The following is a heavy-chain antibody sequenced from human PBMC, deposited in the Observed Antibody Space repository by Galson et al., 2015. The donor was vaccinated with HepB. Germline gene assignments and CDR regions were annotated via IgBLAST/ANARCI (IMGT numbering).Heavy chain of an antibody. CDR2: IKQDGSEK. Sequence: SLRLSCAASGFTFSSYWMSWVRQAPGKGLEWVANIKQDGSEKYYVDSVKGRFTISRDNAKNSLYLQMNSLRAEDTAVYYCARAGSSSWYYYFDYWGQGTLVTVSS. V-gene: IGHV3-7*03. CDR1: GFTFSSYW. J-gene: IGHJ4*02. D-gene: IGHD6-13*01. CDR3: ARAGSSSWYYYFDY.